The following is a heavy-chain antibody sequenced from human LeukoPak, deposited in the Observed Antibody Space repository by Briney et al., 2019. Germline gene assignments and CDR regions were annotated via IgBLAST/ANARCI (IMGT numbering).Heavy chain of an antibody. CDR1: GFGVSSNY. Sequence: PGGSLRLSCAASGFGVSSNYMSWVRQAPGKGLEWVSVIYSGGGTYYADSVKGRFTISRDNSKNTLYLQMNSLRAEDTAVYYCARFRGGSWYSDYWGQGTLVTVSS. D-gene: IGHD2-15*01. V-gene: IGHV3-53*01. J-gene: IGHJ4*02. CDR2: IYSGGGT. CDR3: ARFRGGSWYSDY.